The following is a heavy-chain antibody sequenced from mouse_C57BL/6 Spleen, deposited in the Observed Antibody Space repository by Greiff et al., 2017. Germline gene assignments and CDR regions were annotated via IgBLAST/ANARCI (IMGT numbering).Heavy chain of an antibody. CDR3: TRITTVVNAMDY. V-gene: IGHV1-5*01. D-gene: IGHD1-1*01. J-gene: IGHJ4*01. CDR2: IYPGNSDT. Sequence: VQLKQSGTVLARPGASVKMSCKTSGYTFTSYWMHWVKQRPGQGLEWIGAIYPGNSDTSYNQKFKGKAKLTAVTSASTAVMELSSLTNEDSAVYYCTRITTVVNAMDYWGQGTSVTVSS. CDR1: GYTFTSYW.